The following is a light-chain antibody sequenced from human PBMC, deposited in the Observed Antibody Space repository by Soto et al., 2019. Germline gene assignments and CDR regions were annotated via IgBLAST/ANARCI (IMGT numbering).Light chain of an antibody. CDR1: QSISSY. Sequence: DIQMTQSPSSLSTFVGDRVIITCRASQSISSYLTWYQQKPGKAPKLLIFAASSLQSGVPSRFRASGSGTDFTFTISSLQPEDFASYYCQQTYSTPWTFGQGTKVEIK. CDR2: AAS. CDR3: QQTYSTPWT. V-gene: IGKV1-39*01. J-gene: IGKJ1*01.